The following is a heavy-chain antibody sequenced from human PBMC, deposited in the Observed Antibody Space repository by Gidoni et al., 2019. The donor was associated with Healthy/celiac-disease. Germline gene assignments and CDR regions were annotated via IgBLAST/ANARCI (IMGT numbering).Heavy chain of an antibody. CDR1: GFTFSSYA. CDR2: ISGSGGST. Sequence: EVQLLESGGGLVQPGGSLSLSCAASGFTFSSYAMSWVRQAPGKGLEWVSAISGSGGSTYYADSVKGRFTISRDNSKNTLYLQMNSLRAEDTAVYYCAKIPADSSGYYPRFDSWGQGTLVTVSS. J-gene: IGHJ4*02. CDR3: AKIPADSSGYYPRFDS. D-gene: IGHD3-22*01. V-gene: IGHV3-23*01.